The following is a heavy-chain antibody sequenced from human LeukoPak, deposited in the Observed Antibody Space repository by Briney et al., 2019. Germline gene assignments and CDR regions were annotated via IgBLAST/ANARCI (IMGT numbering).Heavy chain of an antibody. V-gene: IGHV4-39*01. CDR2: ISYSGGT. CDR1: GDSITSSSFF. Sequence: SETLSLTCTVSGDSITSSSFFWDWIRQPPGRGLEWIGNISYSGGTNYNPSLQSRVTISVDTPKNQFSLKLSSVTAADTAVYFCAGHDSRGYYVAYWGQGALVTVSS. CDR3: AGHDSRGYYVAY. D-gene: IGHD3-22*01. J-gene: IGHJ4*02.